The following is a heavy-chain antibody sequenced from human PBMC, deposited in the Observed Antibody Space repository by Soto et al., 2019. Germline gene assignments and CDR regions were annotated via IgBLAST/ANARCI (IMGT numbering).Heavy chain of an antibody. J-gene: IGHJ4*02. CDR3: VSLAHTYSSSTINPRVIDY. Sequence: GGSLRLSCSASGFTFSSYAMHWVRQAPGKGLEYVSAISSNGGSTYYADSVKGRFTISRDNSKNTLYLQMSSLRAEDTAVYYCVSLAHTYSSSTINPRVIDYWGQGTLVTVSS. CDR2: ISSNGGST. D-gene: IGHD6-13*01. CDR1: GFTFSSYA. V-gene: IGHV3-64D*06.